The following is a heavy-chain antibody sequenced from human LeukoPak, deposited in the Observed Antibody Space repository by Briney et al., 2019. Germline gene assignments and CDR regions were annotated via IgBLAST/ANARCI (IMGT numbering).Heavy chain of an antibody. J-gene: IGHJ4*02. CDR3: TTDLSNDYSNY. CDR2: IKSKTDGGTT. CDR1: GFTFSNAW. D-gene: IGHD4-11*01. V-gene: IGHV3-15*01. Sequence: GGSLRPSCAASGFTFSNAWMSWVRQAPGKGLEWVGRIKSKTDGGTTDYAAPVKGRFTISRDDSKNTLYLQMNSLKTEDTAVYYCTTDLSNDYSNYWGQGTLVTVSS.